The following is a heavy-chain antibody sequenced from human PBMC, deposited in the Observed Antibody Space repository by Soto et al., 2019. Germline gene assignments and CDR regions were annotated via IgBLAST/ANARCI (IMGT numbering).Heavy chain of an antibody. Sequence: GESLKISCAASGFTFSSYDMHWVRQATGKGLEWVSAIGTAGDPYYPGSVKGRFTISRENAKNSLYLQMNSLRAGDTAVYYCARGGADSSSWFRGNAFDIWGQGTMVTVSS. J-gene: IGHJ3*02. CDR3: ARGGADSSSWFRGNAFDI. CDR2: IGTAGDP. D-gene: IGHD6-13*01. V-gene: IGHV3-13*05. CDR1: GFTFSSYD.